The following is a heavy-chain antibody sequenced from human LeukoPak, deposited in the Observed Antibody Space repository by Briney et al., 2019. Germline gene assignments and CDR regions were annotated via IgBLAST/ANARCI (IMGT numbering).Heavy chain of an antibody. V-gene: IGHV5-51*01. CDR2: IYPEDSHT. CDR3: ARRGAVDSAYFD. J-gene: IGHJ4*02. CDR1: GYRFTTYW. Sequence: GESLKISCKASGYRFTTYWIGWVRQMPGKGLEWMGIIYPEDSHTRYSPSFQGQVTISADKSISTAYLQWSSLKASDTAMYYCARRGAVDSAYFDWGQGTLVTVSS. D-gene: IGHD6-25*01.